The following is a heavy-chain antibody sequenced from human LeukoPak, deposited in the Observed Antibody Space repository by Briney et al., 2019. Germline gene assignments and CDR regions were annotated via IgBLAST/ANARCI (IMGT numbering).Heavy chain of an antibody. CDR1: AIIFISFG. V-gene: IGHV3-33*01. CDR3: VRGGCAGTSCYDG. CDR2: IWYDGSNK. J-gene: IGHJ4*02. Sequence: GGSLRLSCSASAIIFISFGMLWVRQAPGKGLEWVAVIWYDGSNKYYADSVKGRFTISRDNSKNTVYLQMNSLRAEDTAVYYCVRGGCAGTSCYDGWGQGTLVTVSS. D-gene: IGHD2-2*01.